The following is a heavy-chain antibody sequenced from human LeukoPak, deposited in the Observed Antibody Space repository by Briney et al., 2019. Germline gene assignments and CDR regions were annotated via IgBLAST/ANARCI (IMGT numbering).Heavy chain of an antibody. CDR3: AAGCSSTSCYWYYYTDV. V-gene: IGHV4-34*01. Sequence: SETLSLTCAVYGGSVSGYYWSWIRQPPGKGLEWIGEINQSGSTNYNPSLKSRVTISVDTSKKQFSLGLSPVTAADTAVYYCAAGCSSTSCYWYYYTDVWGKGTTVTVSS. CDR1: GGSVSGYY. J-gene: IGHJ6*03. CDR2: INQSGST. D-gene: IGHD2-2*01.